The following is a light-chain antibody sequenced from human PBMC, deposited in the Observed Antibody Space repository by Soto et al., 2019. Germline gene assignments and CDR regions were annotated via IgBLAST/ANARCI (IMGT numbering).Light chain of an antibody. CDR1: QGISHY. V-gene: IGKV1-27*01. CDR2: AAS. Sequence: IQMTQSPSSLSASVGDRVTITCRASQGISHYLAWYQQTPGKVPKLLIYAASTLQSGVPSRFSGSGSGTDFALTINSLQPEDVATYYCQKYNTAPWTFGQGTKVEIK. CDR3: QKYNTAPWT. J-gene: IGKJ1*01.